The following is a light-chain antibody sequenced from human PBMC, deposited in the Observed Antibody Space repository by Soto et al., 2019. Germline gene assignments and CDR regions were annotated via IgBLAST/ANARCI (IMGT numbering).Light chain of an antibody. Sequence: QSALTQPASESGSPGQSITISCTGTINDVGANNYVSWYQRHPGKAPKILIYEATNRPSGVSHRFSGSKSGNTASLTISGLQAEDEADYFCISYTITSTLVFGGGTKLTVL. CDR2: EAT. V-gene: IGLV2-14*01. CDR3: ISYTITSTLV. CDR1: INDVGANNY. J-gene: IGLJ2*01.